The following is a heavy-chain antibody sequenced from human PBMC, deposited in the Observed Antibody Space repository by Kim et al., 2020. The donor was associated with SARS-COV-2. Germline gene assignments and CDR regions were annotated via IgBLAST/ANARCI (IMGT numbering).Heavy chain of an antibody. V-gene: IGHV3-48*02. CDR3: ARDQGIVVVITSHAAFDI. Sequence: KGRFTISRDNDKNSLYLQMNSLGDEDTAVYYCARDQGIVVVITSHAAFDIWGQGTMVTVSS. D-gene: IGHD3-22*01. J-gene: IGHJ3*02.